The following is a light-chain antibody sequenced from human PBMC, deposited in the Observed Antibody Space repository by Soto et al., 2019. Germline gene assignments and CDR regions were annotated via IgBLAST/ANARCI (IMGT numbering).Light chain of an antibody. V-gene: IGKV3-20*01. CDR1: QSVNNDY. Sequence: EIVLTQSPGPLSSSPGERAALSCRASQSVNNDYLAWYHQKPGRAPRPVIYGASIRATGIPGRFSGSLSGTVFTPTISGLDPEDFAVYSCQQYGSSPWTFGQGTNMEIK. CDR3: QQYGSSPWT. CDR2: GAS. J-gene: IGKJ1*01.